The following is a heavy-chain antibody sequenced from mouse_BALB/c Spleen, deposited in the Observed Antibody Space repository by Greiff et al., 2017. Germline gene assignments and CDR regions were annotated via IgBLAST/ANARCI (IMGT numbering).Heavy chain of an antibody. Sequence: VQLKESGPSLVKPSQTLSLTCSVTGDSITSGYWNWIRKFPGNKLEYMGYISYSGSTYYNPSLKSRISITRDTSKNQYYLQLNSVTTEDTATYYCASRGSTMITPYAMDYWGQGTSVTVSS. J-gene: IGHJ4*01. CDR2: ISYSGST. D-gene: IGHD2-4*01. CDR1: GDSITSGY. CDR3: ASRGSTMITPYAMDY. V-gene: IGHV3-8*02.